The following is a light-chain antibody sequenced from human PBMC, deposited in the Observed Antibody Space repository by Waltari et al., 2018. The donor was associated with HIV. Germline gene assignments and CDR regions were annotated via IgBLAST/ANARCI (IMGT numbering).Light chain of an antibody. V-gene: IGLV3-21*04. CDR3: QVWDSSSDL. J-gene: IGLJ2*01. CDR2: YYS. Sequence: SYVLTQPPSVSVAPGKTARITCGGNNIGSKSVHWYQQKPGQAPVLVIYYYSDRPSGIPERFSGSNSGNTATLTISRVEAGDEADYYCQVWDSSSDLFGGGTKLTVL. CDR1: NIGSKS.